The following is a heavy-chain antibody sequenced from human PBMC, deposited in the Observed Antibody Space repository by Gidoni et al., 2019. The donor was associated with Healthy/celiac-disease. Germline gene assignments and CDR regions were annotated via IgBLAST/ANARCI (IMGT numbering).Heavy chain of an antibody. J-gene: IGHJ5*02. V-gene: IGHV4-34*01. CDR1: GGSFSGYY. CDR3: ARGDIVVVGFDP. Sequence: QVQLQQWGAGLLKPSETLSLTCAVYGGSFSGYYWSWIRQPPGKGLEWIGEINHSGSTNYNPSLKSRVTISVDTSKNQFSLKLSSVTAADTAVYYCARGDIVVVGFDPWGQGTLVTVSS. CDR2: INHSGST. D-gene: IGHD2-15*01.